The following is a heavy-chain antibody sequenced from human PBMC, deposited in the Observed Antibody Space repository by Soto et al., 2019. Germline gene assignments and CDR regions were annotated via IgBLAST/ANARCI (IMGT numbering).Heavy chain of an antibody. J-gene: IGHJ6*03. CDR1: GFTFSSHA. V-gene: IGHV3-64*01. Sequence: EVQLVESGGGLVQPGGSLRLSCAASGFTFSSHAMYWVRQAPGKGLEYVSGITSNGGTTYYANSVKGRFTISRDNSINTLYLQMGSLRPEDMAVYYCARVESNYNYYMAVWGKGTTVTVSS. CDR3: ARVESNYNYYMAV. D-gene: IGHD2-15*01. CDR2: ITSNGGTT.